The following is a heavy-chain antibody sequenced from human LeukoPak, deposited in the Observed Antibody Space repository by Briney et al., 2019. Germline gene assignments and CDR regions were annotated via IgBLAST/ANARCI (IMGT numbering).Heavy chain of an antibody. J-gene: IGHJ4*02. Sequence: SETLSLTCTVSGGSISSYYWSWIRQPPGKGLEWIGYIYYSGSTNYNPSLKSRVTISIDTSKNQFSLKLSSVTAADTAVYYCAREAYCGGDCYSGFDYWGQGTLVTVSS. CDR2: IYYSGST. CDR3: AREAYCGGDCYSGFDY. CDR1: GGSISSYY. V-gene: IGHV4-59*01. D-gene: IGHD2-21*02.